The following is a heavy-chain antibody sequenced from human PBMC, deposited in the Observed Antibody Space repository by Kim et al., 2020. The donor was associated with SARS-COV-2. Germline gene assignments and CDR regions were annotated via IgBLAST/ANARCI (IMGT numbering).Heavy chain of an antibody. CDR1: GGSISSGGYS. V-gene: IGHV4-30-2*01. D-gene: IGHD3-10*01. CDR3: ARAEYRGAFDI. Sequence: SETLSLTCAVSGGSISSGGYSWSWIRQPPGKGLEWIGYIYHSGSTYYNPSPKSRVTIAVDRSKNQFSLKLSSVTAADTAVYYCARAEYRGAFDIWGQGTMVTVSS. CDR2: IYHSGST. J-gene: IGHJ3*02.